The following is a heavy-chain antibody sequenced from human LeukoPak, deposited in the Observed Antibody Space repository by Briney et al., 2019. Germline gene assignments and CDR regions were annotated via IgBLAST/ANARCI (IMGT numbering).Heavy chain of an antibody. V-gene: IGHV1-18*04. D-gene: IGHD5-12*01. CDR2: ISAYNGNT. J-gene: IGHJ5*02. Sequence: ASVKVSCKASGYTFTSYGISWVRQAPGQGLEWMGCISAYNGNTNYAQKFQGRVTMTTDTSTSTAYMELRSLRSDDTAVYYRARDIDSGYDSSWNWFDPWGQGTRVTVSS. CDR1: GYTFTSYG. CDR3: ARDIDSGYDSSWNWFDP.